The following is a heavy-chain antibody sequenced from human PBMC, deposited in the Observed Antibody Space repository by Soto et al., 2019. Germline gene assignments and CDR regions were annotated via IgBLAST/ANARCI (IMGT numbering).Heavy chain of an antibody. Sequence: GGSLRLSCAASGFTFTRYSMNWVRQAPGRGLEWVSSISSTTNYIYYGDSMKGRFTISRDNAKNSLYLEMNSLRAEDTAVYYCARESEDLTSNFDYWGQGTPVTVSS. CDR2: ISSTTNYI. V-gene: IGHV3-21*06. CDR1: GFTFTRYS. J-gene: IGHJ4*02. CDR3: ARESEDLTSNFDY.